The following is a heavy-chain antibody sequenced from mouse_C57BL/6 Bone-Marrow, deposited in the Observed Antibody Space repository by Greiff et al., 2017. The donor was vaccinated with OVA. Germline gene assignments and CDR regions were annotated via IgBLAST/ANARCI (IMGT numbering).Heavy chain of an antibody. Sequence: EVMLVESGGGLVQPGGSLSLSCAASGFTFTDYYMSWVRQPPGKALEWLGFIRNKANGYTTEYSASVKGRFTISRDNSQSILYLQMNALRAEDSANYYCARYKGGCEAWFAYWGQGTLVTVSA. J-gene: IGHJ3*01. V-gene: IGHV7-3*01. CDR1: GFTFTDYY. CDR3: ARYKGGCEAWFAY. D-gene: IGHD3-3*01. CDR2: IRNKANGYTT.